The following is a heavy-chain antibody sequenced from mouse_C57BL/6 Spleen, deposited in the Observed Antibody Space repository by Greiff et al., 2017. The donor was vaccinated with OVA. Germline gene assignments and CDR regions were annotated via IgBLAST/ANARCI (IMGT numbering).Heavy chain of an antibody. CDR3: AREDYYGSRAWFAY. D-gene: IGHD1-1*01. Sequence: VQLQQSGAELVRPGSSVKLSCKASGYTFTSYWMDWVKQRPGQGLEWIGNIYPSDSETHYNQKFKDKATLTVDKSSSTAYMQLSSLTSEDSAVYYCAREDYYGSRAWFAYWGQGTLVTVSA. J-gene: IGHJ3*01. CDR2: IYPSDSET. V-gene: IGHV1-61*01. CDR1: GYTFTSYW.